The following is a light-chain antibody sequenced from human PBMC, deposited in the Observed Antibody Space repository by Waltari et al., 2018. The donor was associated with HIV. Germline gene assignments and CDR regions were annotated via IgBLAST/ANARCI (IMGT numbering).Light chain of an antibody. CDR3: KSYAGSSNPYV. J-gene: IGLJ1*01. Sequence: QSALTQPPSASGSPGQSVTISCTGTRSDVGGYNYVSWYQQHPGKATKLMIFDFSRRPSGVPDRCSGAKSGNTAFLTVSGLQAEDEADYYCKSYAGSSNPYVFGTGTKVTVL. CDR1: RSDVGGYNY. V-gene: IGLV2-8*01. CDR2: DFS.